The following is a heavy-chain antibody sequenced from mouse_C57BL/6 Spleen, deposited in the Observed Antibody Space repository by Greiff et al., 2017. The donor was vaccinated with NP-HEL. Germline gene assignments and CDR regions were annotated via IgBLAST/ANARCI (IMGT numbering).Heavy chain of an antibody. V-gene: IGHV3-6*01. CDR3: ARGVSHWYFDV. CDR2: ISYDGSN. Sequence: DVQLQESGPGLVKPSQSLSLTCSVSGYSITSGYYWNWIRQLPGNILEWMGYISYDGSNNYKQSLKNRISITRDTSKNQFFLKLNSVTTEDTATYYCARGVSHWYFDVWGTGTTVTVAS. J-gene: IGHJ1*03. CDR1: GYSITSGYY.